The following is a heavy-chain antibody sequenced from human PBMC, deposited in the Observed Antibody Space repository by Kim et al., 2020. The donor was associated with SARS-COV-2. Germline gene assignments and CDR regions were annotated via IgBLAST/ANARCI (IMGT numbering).Heavy chain of an antibody. D-gene: IGHD6-6*01. J-gene: IGHJ4*01. CDR3: SKRREPLVRVSIFDS. Sequence: GGSLRLSCEASGFTFTAYWMTWVRQAPGKGLEWVANIKPDGNEKSYVDSVKGRFTISSDNARKLLYLQMHSLTAEDTAAYYCSKRREPLVRVSIFDSWG. V-gene: IGHV3-7*03. CDR1: GFTFTAYW. CDR2: IKPDGNEK.